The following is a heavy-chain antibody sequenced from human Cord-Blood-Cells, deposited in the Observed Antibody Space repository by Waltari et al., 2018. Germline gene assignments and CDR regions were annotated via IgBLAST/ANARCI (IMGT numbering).Heavy chain of an antibody. CDR2: IYHSGRN. Sequence: QVQLQESGPGLVKPSGTLSLTCAVSGGSISSSNWWSWVRQPPGKGLEWIGEIYHSGRNNYTPPPQSRVTISVDKSKNQFSLKLSSVTAADTAVYYCARDFRSSYYYYGMDVWGQGTTVTVSS. D-gene: IGHD6-13*01. V-gene: IGHV4-4*02. CDR3: ARDFRSSYYYYGMDV. CDR1: GGSISSSNW. J-gene: IGHJ6*02.